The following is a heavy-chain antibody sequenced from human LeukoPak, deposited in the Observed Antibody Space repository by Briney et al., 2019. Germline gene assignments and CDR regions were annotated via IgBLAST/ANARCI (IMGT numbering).Heavy chain of an antibody. J-gene: IGHJ3*02. CDR2: IYYSGST. CDR1: GGSISSSSYY. Sequence: SETLSLTCTVSGGSISSSSYYWGWIRQPPGKGLEWIGSIYYSGSTYYNPSLKSRVTISVDTSKNQFSLKLSSVTAADTAVYYCARPSDGPTYYDFWSSYSPDAFDIWGQGTMVTVSS. D-gene: IGHD3-3*01. V-gene: IGHV4-39*07. CDR3: ARPSDGPTYYDFWSSYSPDAFDI.